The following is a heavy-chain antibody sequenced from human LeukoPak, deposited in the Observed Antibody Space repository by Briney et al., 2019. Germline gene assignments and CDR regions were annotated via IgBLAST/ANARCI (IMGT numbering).Heavy chain of an antibody. Sequence: GGPLRLSCAASGFTFDDYAMHWVRQAPGKGLEWVSGISWNSGSIGYADSVKGRFTISRDNAKNSLYLQMNSLRAEDTALYYCAKGSEWELLNAFDIWGQGTMVTVSS. CDR1: GFTFDDYA. CDR2: ISWNSGSI. J-gene: IGHJ3*02. V-gene: IGHV3-9*01. CDR3: AKGSEWELLNAFDI. D-gene: IGHD1-26*01.